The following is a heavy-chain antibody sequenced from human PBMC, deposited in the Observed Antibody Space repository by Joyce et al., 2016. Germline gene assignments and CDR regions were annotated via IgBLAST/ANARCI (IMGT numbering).Heavy chain of an antibody. CDR1: GSTFSSSR. V-gene: IGHV3-21*01. Sequence: QLVESGGGVVKPGGSLRLSCEASGSTFSSSRVSWFRQAPGKGLEWVAAISGTSDYIFHAETVRGRFTGSRDNAKKTLYLQMNSLRAEDSAVFYCARGGISYYYAMDVWGQGTTVTVSS. D-gene: IGHD3-16*01. CDR3: ARGGISYYYAMDV. J-gene: IGHJ6*02. CDR2: ISGTSDYI.